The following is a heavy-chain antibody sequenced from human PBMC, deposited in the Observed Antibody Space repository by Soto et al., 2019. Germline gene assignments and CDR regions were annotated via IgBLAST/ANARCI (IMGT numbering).Heavy chain of an antibody. V-gene: IGHV4-31*03. CDR1: GGSISSGGYY. J-gene: IGHJ4*02. CDR3: ARGPDYDFWSGYYTTFYFDY. Sequence: PSETLSLTCTVSGGSISSGGYYWSWIRQHPXKGLEWIGYIYYSGSTYYNPSLKSRVTISVDTSKNQFSLKLSSVTAADTAVYYCARGPDYDFWSGYYTTFYFDYWGQGTLVTVSS. CDR2: IYYSGST. D-gene: IGHD3-3*01.